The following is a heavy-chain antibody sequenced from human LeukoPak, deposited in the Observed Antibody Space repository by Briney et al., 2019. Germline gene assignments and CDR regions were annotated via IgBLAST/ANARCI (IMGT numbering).Heavy chain of an antibody. J-gene: IGHJ4*02. CDR2: MNPDSGNT. V-gene: IGHV1-8*01. Sequence: VASVKVSCKASGYTFTSYEINWVRQATGQGLEWMGWMNPDSGNTGYAQQFQGRVTMTRNTSISTAYMELSSLRSEDTAMYYCARGQIVYSFDRSGYFDYWGQGNLVTVPS. CDR3: ARGQIVYSFDRSGYFDY. D-gene: IGHD3-22*01. CDR1: GYTFTSYE.